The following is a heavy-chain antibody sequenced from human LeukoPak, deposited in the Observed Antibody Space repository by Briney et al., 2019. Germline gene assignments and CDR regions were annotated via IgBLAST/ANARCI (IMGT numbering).Heavy chain of an antibody. CDR3: ATQPCSGGSCYLGY. D-gene: IGHD2-15*01. Sequence: GGSLRLSCAASGFTVSSNYMSWVRQAPGKGLEWVSVIYSDGRTYYADSVKGRFTISRDNSKNTLYLQMNSLRAEDTAVYYCATQPCSGGSCYLGYWGQGTLVTVSS. V-gene: IGHV3-53*05. CDR1: GFTVSSNY. CDR2: IYSDGRT. J-gene: IGHJ4*02.